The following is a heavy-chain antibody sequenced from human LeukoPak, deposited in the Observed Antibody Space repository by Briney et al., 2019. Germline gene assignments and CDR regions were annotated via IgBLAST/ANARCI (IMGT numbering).Heavy chain of an antibody. J-gene: IGHJ4*02. Sequence: GGSLRLSCAASGFTFSSYWMHWVRQAPGKGLVWVSRISSDGSSTTYADSVKGRFTISRDNAKNTLYLQMNSLRAEDTAVYYCARGYSGSYRVDYWGQGTLVTVSS. D-gene: IGHD1-26*01. CDR1: GFTFSSYW. V-gene: IGHV3-74*01. CDR2: ISSDGSST. CDR3: ARGYSGSYRVDY.